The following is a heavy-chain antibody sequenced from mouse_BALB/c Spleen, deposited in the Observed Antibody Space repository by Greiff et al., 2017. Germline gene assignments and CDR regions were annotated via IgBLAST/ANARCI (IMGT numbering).Heavy chain of an antibody. Sequence: EVKLVESGGGLVKPGGSLKLSCAASGFTFSSYAMSWVRQTPEKRLEWVASISSGGSTYYPDSVKGRFTISRDNARNILYLQMSSLRSEDTAMYYCAREGGPYYYGSSYYFDYWGQGTTLTVSS. CDR3: AREGGPYYYGSSYYFDY. CDR1: GFTFSSYA. J-gene: IGHJ2*01. V-gene: IGHV5-6-5*01. D-gene: IGHD1-1*01. CDR2: ISSGGST.